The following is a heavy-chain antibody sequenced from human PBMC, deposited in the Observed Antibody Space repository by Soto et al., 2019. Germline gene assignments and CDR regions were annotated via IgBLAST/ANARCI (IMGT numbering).Heavy chain of an antibody. CDR3: ARDIGSYYDSSGSLDY. CDR1: GGTFSSYA. V-gene: IGHV1-69*13. J-gene: IGHJ4*02. CDR2: IIPIFGTA. D-gene: IGHD3-22*01. Sequence: SVKVSCKASGGTFSSYAISWVRQAPGQGLEWMGGIIPIFGTANYAQKFQGRVTITADESTSTAYMELSSLRSEDTAVYYCARDIGSYYDSSGSLDYWGQGTLVTVYS.